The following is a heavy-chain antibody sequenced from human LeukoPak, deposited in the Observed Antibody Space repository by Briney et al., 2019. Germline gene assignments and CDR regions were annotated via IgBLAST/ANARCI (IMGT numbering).Heavy chain of an antibody. CDR1: GYSITTGYH. D-gene: IGHD3-16*01. J-gene: IGHJ3*02. CDR3: ARLYWGLGAFDI. V-gene: IGHV4-38-2*01. Sequence: SETLSLTCAVSGYSITTGYHWAWIRQTPGKGLEWFGSIYHNESTYYNPSLKSRVTMSVDTSKNHFPLKLSSVTAADTAVYYCARLYWGLGAFDIWGQGTMVTVSS. CDR2: IYHNEST.